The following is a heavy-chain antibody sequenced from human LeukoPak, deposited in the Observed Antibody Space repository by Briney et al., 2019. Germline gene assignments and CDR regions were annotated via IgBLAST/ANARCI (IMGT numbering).Heavy chain of an antibody. V-gene: IGHV4-39*01. CDR2: IYYSGST. J-gene: IGHJ4*02. D-gene: IGHD6-19*01. CDR3: ARPNASGWYGY. CDR1: GGSISSSSYY. Sequence: KASETLSLTCTVSGGSISSSSYYWGWIRQPPGKGLEWIGSIYYSGSTYYNPSLKSRVTISVDTSKNQSSLKLSSVTAADTAVYYCARPNASGWYGYWGQGTLVTVSS.